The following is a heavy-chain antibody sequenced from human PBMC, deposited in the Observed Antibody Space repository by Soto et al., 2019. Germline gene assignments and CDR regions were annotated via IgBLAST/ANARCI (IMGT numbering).Heavy chain of an antibody. J-gene: IGHJ4*02. CDR3: AKDTGYDFWSGYYYY. CDR1: GFTFSSYA. D-gene: IGHD3-3*01. CDR2: ISGSGGST. Sequence: PGGSLRLSCAASGFTFSSYAMHWVRQAPGKGLEWVSAISGSGGSTYYADSVKGRFTISRDNSKNTLYLQMNSLRAEDTAVYYCAKDTGYDFWSGYYYYWGQGTLVTAPQ. V-gene: IGHV3-23*01.